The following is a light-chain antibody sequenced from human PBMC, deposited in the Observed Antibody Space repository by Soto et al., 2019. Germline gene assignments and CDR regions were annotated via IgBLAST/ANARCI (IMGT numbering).Light chain of an antibody. CDR1: QSVSDW. Sequence: DIQMTQSPSTLAASVGDSVTITCRASQSVSDWLAWYQQKPGKAPTLLIYAASTLQSGVPSRFSGSGFGTDFNLTISSLNPEDFATYFCQQGYRIFQTFGQGTKVDI. CDR2: AAS. J-gene: IGKJ1*01. CDR3: QQGYRIFQT. V-gene: IGKV1-39*01.